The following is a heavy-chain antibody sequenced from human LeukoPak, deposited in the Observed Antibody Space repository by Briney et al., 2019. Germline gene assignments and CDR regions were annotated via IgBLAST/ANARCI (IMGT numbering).Heavy chain of an antibody. CDR2: INSSSSYI. V-gene: IGHV3-21*01. CDR3: ARDPYDFWSGYYKGTDY. D-gene: IGHD3-3*01. Sequence: GGSLRLSCAASGFTFSSYSMNWVRQAPGKGLEWVSSINSSSSYIYYTDSVKGRFTISRDNATNSLYLQMNSLRAEDTAVYYCARDPYDFWSGYYKGTDYWGQGTLVTVSS. CDR1: GFTFSSYS. J-gene: IGHJ4*02.